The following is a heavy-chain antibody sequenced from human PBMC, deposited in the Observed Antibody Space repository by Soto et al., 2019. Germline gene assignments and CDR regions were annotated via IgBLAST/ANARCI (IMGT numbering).Heavy chain of an antibody. CDR3: ARDPWNDVGGGFWYYGMDV. CDR2: ISSSSSYT. J-gene: IGHJ6*02. D-gene: IGHD1-1*01. V-gene: IGHV3-11*06. CDR1: GFTFSDYY. Sequence: QVQLVESGGGLVKPGGSLRLSCAASGFTFSDYYMSWIRQAPGKGLEWVSYISSSSSYTNYADSVKGRFTISRDNAKNSLYLQMNSLRAEDTAVYYCARDPWNDVGGGFWYYGMDVWGQGTTVTVSS.